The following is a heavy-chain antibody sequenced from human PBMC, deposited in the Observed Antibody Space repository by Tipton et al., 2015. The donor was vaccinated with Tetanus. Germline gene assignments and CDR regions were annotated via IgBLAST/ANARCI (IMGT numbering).Heavy chain of an antibody. CDR1: GFSLSDYW. CDR3: ARDNYDSKDFSDY. CDR2: ISASGHPI. Sequence: GSLRLSCAASGFSLSDYWMSWIRQTPGKGLEWVAYISASGHPIFHTDSVKGRFTISTDNTKNHLYLQMNSLRVEDTGLYFCARDNYDSKDFSDYWGQGTLITVSS. V-gene: IGHV3-11*01. D-gene: IGHD3-3*01. J-gene: IGHJ4*02.